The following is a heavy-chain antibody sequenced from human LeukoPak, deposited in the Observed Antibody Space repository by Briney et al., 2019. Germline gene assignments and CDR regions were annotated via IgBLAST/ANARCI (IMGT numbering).Heavy chain of an antibody. CDR3: AKALRITMVRGGFDY. Sequence: GGSLRLSCAASGFTFDDYAMHWVRQAPGKGLEWVSGISWNSGSIGYADSVKGRFTISRDNAKNSLYLQMNSLRAEDTALYYCAKALRITMVRGGFDYWGQGTLVTVSS. CDR2: ISWNSGSI. V-gene: IGHV3-9*01. CDR1: GFTFDDYA. D-gene: IGHD3-10*01. J-gene: IGHJ4*02.